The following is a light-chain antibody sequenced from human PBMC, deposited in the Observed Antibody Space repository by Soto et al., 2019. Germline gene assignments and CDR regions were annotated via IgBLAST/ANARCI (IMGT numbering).Light chain of an antibody. CDR1: SSDVGGYNY. Sequence: QSVLTKPASVYGSPGQSITISCHSTSSDVGGYNYVSWYQHHPGKAPKLLIYDVSNRPSGISNRFSGSKSDNTASLTISGLQPEDEADYYCSSYTTSNTRQIVFGTGTKVTVL. J-gene: IGLJ1*01. CDR2: DVS. V-gene: IGLV2-14*03. CDR3: SSYTTSNTRQIV.